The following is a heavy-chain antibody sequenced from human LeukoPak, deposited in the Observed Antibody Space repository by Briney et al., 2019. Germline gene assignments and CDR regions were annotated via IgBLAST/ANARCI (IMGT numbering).Heavy chain of an antibody. Sequence: GESLKISCKGSGYSFTSYWIGWVRQMPGKGLEWMGIIYPGDSDTRYSPSFQGQVTISVDKSISTAYLQWSSLKASDTAIYYCAKIDRQYCSRSSCYALDFWGQGTQVTVSS. CDR1: GYSFTSYW. J-gene: IGHJ4*02. CDR3: AKIDRQYCSRSSCYALDF. D-gene: IGHD2-2*01. CDR2: IYPGDSDT. V-gene: IGHV5-51*01.